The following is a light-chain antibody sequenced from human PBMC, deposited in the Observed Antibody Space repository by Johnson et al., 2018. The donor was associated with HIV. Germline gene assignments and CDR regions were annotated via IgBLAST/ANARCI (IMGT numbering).Light chain of an antibody. CDR2: DNN. CDR1: SSNIGRNY. V-gene: IGLV1-51*01. J-gene: IGLJ1*01. Sequence: QSVLTQPPSVSAAPGQKVTISCSGSSSNIGRNYVSWYQQLPGTAPKLLIFDNNKRPSGIPDRFSASKSGTSSTLGITGLQTGGEADYYCGTWDSRLSAYVFGTGTKVTVL. CDR3: GTWDSRLSAYV.